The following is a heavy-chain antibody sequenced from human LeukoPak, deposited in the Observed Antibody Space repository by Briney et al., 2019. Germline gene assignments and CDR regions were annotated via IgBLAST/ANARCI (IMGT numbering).Heavy chain of an antibody. V-gene: IGHV3-21*01. CDR2: ITSSRSIYR. D-gene: IGHD3-10*01. CDR3: ARGGYGLLWFGENFDY. Sequence: PGGSLRLSCAASGFTFSSYSMNWVRQAPGKGLEWVSSITSSRSIYRYYADSVKGRFTISRDNAKNSLYLQMNSLRAEDTAVYYCARGGYGLLWFGENFDYWGQGTLVTVSS. CDR1: GFTFSSYS. J-gene: IGHJ4*02.